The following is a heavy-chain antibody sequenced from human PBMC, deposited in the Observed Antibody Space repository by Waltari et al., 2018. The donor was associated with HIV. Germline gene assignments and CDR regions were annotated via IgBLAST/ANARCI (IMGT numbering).Heavy chain of an antibody. Sequence: QVQLQESGPGLVKPSETLSLTCVVSGYPMNTDNYWGWIRQPPGKGLEWIGSASHSGGTFHNASLKSRVTISVDRSKNQCSLKVKSVTAADTAVYYCARAGVVPALFDLWGRGTLVTVSS. CDR2: ASHSGGT. J-gene: IGHJ2*01. CDR1: GYPMNTDNY. D-gene: IGHD3-3*01. CDR3: ARAGVVPALFDL. V-gene: IGHV4-38-2*01.